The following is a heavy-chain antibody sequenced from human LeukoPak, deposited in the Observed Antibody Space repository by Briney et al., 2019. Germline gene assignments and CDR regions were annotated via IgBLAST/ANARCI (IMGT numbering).Heavy chain of an antibody. V-gene: IGHV3-21*01. CDR3: ARDNYDFWTPYMDV. Sequence: PGGSLRLSCATSGFTFSTYNMNWVRQAPGKGLEWVSSISSDSNYIYYSNSVKGRFTISRDNAKSSLYLQMNSLRAEDTAVYYCARDNYDFWTPYMDVWGKGTTVTVSS. CDR2: ISSDSNYI. CDR1: GFTFSTYN. D-gene: IGHD3-3*01. J-gene: IGHJ6*03.